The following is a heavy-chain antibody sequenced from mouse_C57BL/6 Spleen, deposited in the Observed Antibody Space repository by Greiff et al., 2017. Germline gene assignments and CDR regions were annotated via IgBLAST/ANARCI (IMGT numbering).Heavy chain of an antibody. J-gene: IGHJ2*01. V-gene: IGHV1-55*01. D-gene: IGHD2-1*01. CDR2: IYPGSGST. Sequence: QVQLQQSGAELVKPGASVKMSCTASGYTFTSYWITWVKQRPGQGLEWIGDIYPGSGSTNYNEKFKSKATLTVDTSSRTAYMQLSSLTSEDSAVYYCARGCYGNAFDDWGQGTTLTVSA. CDR3: ARGCYGNAFDD. CDR1: GYTFTSYW.